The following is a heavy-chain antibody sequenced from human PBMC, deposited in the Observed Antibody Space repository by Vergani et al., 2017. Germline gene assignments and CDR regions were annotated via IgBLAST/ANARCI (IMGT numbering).Heavy chain of an antibody. D-gene: IGHD3-10*01. CDR1: GFTFSSYS. CDR2: ISSSSSYI. CDR3: ARDRVWFGELLTTAPGDY. Sequence: EVQLVESGGGLVKPGGSLRLSCAASGFTFSSYSMNWVRQAPGKGLEWVSSISSSSSYIYYADSVKGRFTISRDNAKNSLYLQMNSLRAEDTAVYYCARDRVWFGELLTTAPGDYWGQGTLVTVSS. V-gene: IGHV3-21*04. J-gene: IGHJ4*02.